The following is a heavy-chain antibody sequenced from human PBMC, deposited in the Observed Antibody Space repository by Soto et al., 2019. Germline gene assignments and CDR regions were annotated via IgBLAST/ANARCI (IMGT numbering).Heavy chain of an antibody. CDR3: TTAGNSLPFHYFDY. D-gene: IGHD6-19*01. Sequence: QVHLVQSGAEGKKPGASVKVSCKASGYTFTKYYMHWVRQAPGQGLEWMGIINPSSGSTNYAQKFPGRVTMTSDTSTSTVHMNLSSLRSEDTAVYYCTTAGNSLPFHYFDYWGQGTLVTVSS. J-gene: IGHJ4*02. V-gene: IGHV1-46*03. CDR1: GYTFTKYY. CDR2: INPSSGST.